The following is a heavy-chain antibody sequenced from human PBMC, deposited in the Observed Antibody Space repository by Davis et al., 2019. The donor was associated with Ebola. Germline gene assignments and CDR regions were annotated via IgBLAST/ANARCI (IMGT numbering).Heavy chain of an antibody. D-gene: IGHD6-13*01. Sequence: MPSETLSLTCTVSGGSISSYYWSWIRQPPGKGLEWIGEINHSGSTNYNPSLKSRVTISVDTSKNQFSLKLSSVTAADTAVYYCARGYSSRFDPWGQGTLVTVSS. CDR2: INHSGST. V-gene: IGHV4-34*01. J-gene: IGHJ5*02. CDR3: ARGYSSRFDP. CDR1: GGSISSYY.